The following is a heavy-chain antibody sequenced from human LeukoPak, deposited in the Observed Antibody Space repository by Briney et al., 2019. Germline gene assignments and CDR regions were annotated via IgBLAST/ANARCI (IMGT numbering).Heavy chain of an antibody. CDR1: GFTFDDYA. J-gene: IGHJ4*02. CDR2: ISWNSGSI. CDR3: AKDIGGDYGDHYFDY. V-gene: IGHV3-9*03. D-gene: IGHD4-17*01. Sequence: GGSLRLSCAASGFTFDDYAMHWVRQAPGKGLEWVSGISWNSGSIGYADSVKGRFTISRDNAKNSLYLQMNSLRAEDMALYYCAKDIGGDYGDHYFDYGGQGTLVTVSS.